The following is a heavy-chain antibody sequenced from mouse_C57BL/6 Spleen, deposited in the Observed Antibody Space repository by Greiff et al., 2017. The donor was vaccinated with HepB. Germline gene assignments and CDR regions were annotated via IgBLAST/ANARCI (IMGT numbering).Heavy chain of an antibody. Sequence: EVQLQQSGAELVKPGASVKLSCTASGFNIKDYYMHWVKQRTEQGLEWIGRIDPEDGVTKYAPKFQGKATITADTSSNTAYLQLSSLTSEDTAVYYCARGGSLYYYAMDYWGQGTSVTVSS. CDR2: IDPEDGVT. CDR1: GFNIKDYY. V-gene: IGHV14-2*01. CDR3: ARGGSLYYYAMDY. J-gene: IGHJ4*01. D-gene: IGHD1-1*01.